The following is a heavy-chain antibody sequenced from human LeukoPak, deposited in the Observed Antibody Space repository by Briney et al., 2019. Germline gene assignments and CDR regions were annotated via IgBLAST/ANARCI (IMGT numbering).Heavy chain of an antibody. D-gene: IGHD6-13*01. CDR3: ARDRSSRGTDY. Sequence: SETLSLTCTVSGGSISNYFWSWIRQPAGKGLEWIGRVSTNGNTNYNPSLKGRVTMSVDTSKNQFSLKLSSVTAADTAVYYCARDRSSRGTDYWGQGTLVTVSS. CDR1: GGSISNYF. J-gene: IGHJ4*02. V-gene: IGHV4-4*07. CDR2: VSTNGNT.